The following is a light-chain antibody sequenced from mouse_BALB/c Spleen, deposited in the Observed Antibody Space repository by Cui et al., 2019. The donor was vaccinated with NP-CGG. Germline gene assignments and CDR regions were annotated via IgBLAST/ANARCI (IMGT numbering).Light chain of an antibody. J-gene: IGLJ1*01. V-gene: IGLV1*01. CDR1: TGAVATSNY. CDR3: ALWYSNHWV. CDR2: GTN. Sequence: AVVTKEAALTTTPGEKVTLTCRSSTGAVATSNYANWVQEKPDHLFTGLIGGTNNRVPGVPARFSGSLIGDKAALTITGAQTEDEAIYFCALWYSNHWVFGGGTKLTVL.